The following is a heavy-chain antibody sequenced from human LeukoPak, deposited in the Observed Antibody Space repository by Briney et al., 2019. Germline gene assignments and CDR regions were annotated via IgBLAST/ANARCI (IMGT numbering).Heavy chain of an antibody. Sequence: ASVKVSCKASGYTFTDYDINWVRQASGQGLEWMGWMNPNSGNTGSAQKFQGRVTMTSNTSISTAYMELSSLRSEDTAVYYCARGLRREQQLLRAFDYWGQGTPVTVSS. V-gene: IGHV1-8*01. CDR1: GYTFTDYD. CDR2: MNPNSGNT. J-gene: IGHJ4*02. D-gene: IGHD6-13*01. CDR3: ARGLRREQQLLRAFDY.